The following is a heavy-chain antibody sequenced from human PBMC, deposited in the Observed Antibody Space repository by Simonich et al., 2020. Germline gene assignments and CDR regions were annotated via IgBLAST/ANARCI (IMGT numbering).Heavy chain of an antibody. CDR1: GYTFTGYY. CDR3: ARGLLSGSYYAFDI. Sequence: QVQLVQSGAEVKKPGASVKVSCKASGYTFTGYYMHWVRPAPGQGLEGMGLINPNSGGTNNAQKLQGGVTMTRYTSISTAYRELSRLRSDDTAVYYGARGLLSGSYYAFDIWGQGTMVSVSS. V-gene: IGHV1-2*02. D-gene: IGHD1-26*01. CDR2: INPNSGGT. J-gene: IGHJ3*02.